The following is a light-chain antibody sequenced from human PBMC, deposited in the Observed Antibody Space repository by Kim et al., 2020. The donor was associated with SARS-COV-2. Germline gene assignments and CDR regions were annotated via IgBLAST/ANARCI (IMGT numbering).Light chain of an antibody. CDR3: QYYGSSPTWT. Sequence: EFVLTQSPGTLSVSPGERATLSCRASQSVSSSYLTWYQQKPGQAPRLLIYAASSRATGIPDRFSGSASGTDFTLTISRLEPEDLAVYYCQYYGSSPTWTFGQGTKVDIK. CDR1: QSVSSSY. V-gene: IGKV3-20*01. CDR2: AAS. J-gene: IGKJ1*01.